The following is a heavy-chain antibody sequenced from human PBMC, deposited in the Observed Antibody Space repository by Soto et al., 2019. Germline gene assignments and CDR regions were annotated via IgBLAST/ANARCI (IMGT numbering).Heavy chain of an antibody. CDR3: ARPQQPDAFDI. CDR2: INPNSGGT. CDR1: GYTFTGYY. D-gene: IGHD6-13*01. V-gene: IGHV1-2*02. Sequence: PSVKVSCKASGYTFTGYYMHWVRQAPGQGLEWMGWINPNSGGTNYAQKFQGRVTMTRDASISTAYMELSRLRSDDTAVYYCARPQQPDAFDIWGQGTMVTVSS. J-gene: IGHJ3*02.